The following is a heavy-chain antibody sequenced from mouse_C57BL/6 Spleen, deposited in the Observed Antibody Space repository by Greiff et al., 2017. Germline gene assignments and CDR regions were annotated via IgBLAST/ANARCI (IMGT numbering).Heavy chain of an antibody. J-gene: IGHJ1*03. Sequence: QVQLKQPGAELVRPGSSVKLSCKASGYTFTSYWMHWVKQRPIQGLEWIGNIDPSDSETHYNQKFKDKATLTVDKSSSTAYMQLSSLTSEDSAVYYGARSGGNYDWYFDVWGTGTTVTVSS. CDR3: ARSGGNYDWYFDV. CDR2: IDPSDSET. CDR1: GYTFTSYW. D-gene: IGHD2-1*01. V-gene: IGHV1-52*01.